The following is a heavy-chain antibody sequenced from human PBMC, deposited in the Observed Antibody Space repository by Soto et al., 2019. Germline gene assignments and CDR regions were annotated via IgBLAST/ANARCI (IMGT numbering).Heavy chain of an antibody. CDR3: ARDYGVRGPYYYSMDV. V-gene: IGHV4-39*02. CDR1: GGSIGGNGCY. J-gene: IGHJ6*02. D-gene: IGHD4-17*01. Sequence: SETLSLTCTVSGGSIGGNGCYWGWIRQSPGKGLEWIGSIYYSGSTYYTPSLKSRVTISVDTSKNQFSLKLSSVTAADTAVFYCARDYGVRGPYYYSMDVWGQGTTVTVSS. CDR2: IYYSGST.